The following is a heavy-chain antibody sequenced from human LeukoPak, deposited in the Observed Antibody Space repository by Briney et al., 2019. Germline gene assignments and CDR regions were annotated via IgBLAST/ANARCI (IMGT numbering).Heavy chain of an antibody. Sequence: SETLSLTCTVSGGSISSGSFYWSWIRQPAGKGLEWIGRIYTSGSTNYNPSLKSRVTISVDTSKNQFSLKLSSVTAADTAVYYCARHAPLDYVWGSYRRYDAFDIWGQGTMVTVSS. CDR3: ARHAPLDYVWGSYRRYDAFDI. D-gene: IGHD3-16*02. CDR2: IYTSGST. V-gene: IGHV4-61*02. J-gene: IGHJ3*02. CDR1: GGSISSGSFY.